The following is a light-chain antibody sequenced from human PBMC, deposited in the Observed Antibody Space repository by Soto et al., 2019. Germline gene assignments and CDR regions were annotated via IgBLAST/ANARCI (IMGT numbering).Light chain of an antibody. J-gene: IGKJ4*01. CDR1: QSVSNN. Sequence: IVLTQSPGTLSLSPGERATLSCRASQSVSNNYLAWYQQKPGQAPRFLIYGASTRATGIPARFRGSGSGTEFTLTIDSLQSEDFAVYYCQQYNDWPPAFGGGTKVDIK. V-gene: IGKV3-15*01. CDR2: GAS. CDR3: QQYNDWPPA.